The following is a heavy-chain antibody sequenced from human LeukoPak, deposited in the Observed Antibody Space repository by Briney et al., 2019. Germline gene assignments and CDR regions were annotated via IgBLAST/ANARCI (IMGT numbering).Heavy chain of an antibody. J-gene: IGHJ4*02. CDR1: GYTFTNYF. Sequence: ASVKVSCKASGYTFTNYFVHWVRQAPGQGLEWMGRINPGDGHTHYAREFQGRVTLTRDRSTSTVYMEVSSLTSGETAVFFCAREFPGGSRGFDYWGQGTLVAVSS. V-gene: IGHV1-46*01. CDR2: INPGDGHT. CDR3: AREFPGGSRGFDY. D-gene: IGHD3-22*01.